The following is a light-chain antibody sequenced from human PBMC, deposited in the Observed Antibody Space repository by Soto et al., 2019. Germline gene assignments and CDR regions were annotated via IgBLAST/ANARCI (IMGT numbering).Light chain of an antibody. CDR2: DAS. CDR3: QQFSSYPLT. CDR1: QTVRNNY. V-gene: IGKV3-20*01. Sequence: TKCPCPLTQSPGERATRSCRASQTVRNNYLAWYQQKPGQAPRLLIYDASSRATGIPDRFSGGGSGTDFTLTISRLEPDDFAVYYCQQFSSYPLTFGQGTKVDIK. J-gene: IGKJ1*01.